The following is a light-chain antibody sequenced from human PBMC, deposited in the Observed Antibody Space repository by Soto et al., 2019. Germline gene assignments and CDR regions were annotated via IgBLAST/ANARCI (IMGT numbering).Light chain of an antibody. CDR1: QSVSSSY. Sequence: EIVLTQSPCTLSLSAGERATLSCGASQSVSSSYLAWYQQKPGQAPRLVIYGASSRATGIPDRFSGSGYGTDFTLTISRLEPEDFAVYYCQQYGSSPITFGQGTKVDIK. V-gene: IGKV3-20*01. CDR2: GAS. CDR3: QQYGSSPIT. J-gene: IGKJ1*01.